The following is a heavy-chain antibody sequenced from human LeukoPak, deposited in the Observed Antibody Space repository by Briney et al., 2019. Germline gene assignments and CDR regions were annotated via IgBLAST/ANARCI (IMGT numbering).Heavy chain of an antibody. CDR1: GGSINNYY. Sequence: NPSETLSLTCTVSGGSINNYYCSWIRQSPGKGLEWIGSRLFTGSASYNSSLRSRATISMGTSKNRFSLKLTSVTAADTAVYYCARGWEFYDSNGYVFDIWGQGKMVSVAS. V-gene: IGHV4-59*01. CDR2: RLFTGSA. D-gene: IGHD3-22*01. J-gene: IGHJ3*02. CDR3: ARGWEFYDSNGYVFDI.